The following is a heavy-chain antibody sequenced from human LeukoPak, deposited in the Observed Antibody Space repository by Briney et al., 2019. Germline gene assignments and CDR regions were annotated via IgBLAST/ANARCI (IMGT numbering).Heavy chain of an antibody. Sequence: GGSLRLSCAASGFSLSGYWMHWVRQAPGKGLEWVSRVNPDGSTINYADSVRGRFTVSRDNAKNTLYLQMNSLRAEDSAIYYCTRALGYSYGYGIYWGQGTLVTVSS. J-gene: IGHJ4*02. CDR3: TRALGYSYGYGIY. D-gene: IGHD5-18*01. CDR1: GFSLSGYW. CDR2: VNPDGSTI. V-gene: IGHV3-74*01.